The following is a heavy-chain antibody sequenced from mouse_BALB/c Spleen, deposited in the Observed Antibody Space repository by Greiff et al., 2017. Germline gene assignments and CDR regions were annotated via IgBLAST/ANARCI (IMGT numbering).Heavy chain of an antibody. CDR1: GFSLTSYG. Sequence: VKLVESGPGLVAPSQSLSITCTVSGFSLTSYGVHWVRQPPGKGLEWLGVIWAGGSTNYNSALMSRLSISKDNSKSQVFLKMNSLQTDDTAMYYCAREDYYGSSYYAMDYWGQGTSVTVSS. J-gene: IGHJ4*01. D-gene: IGHD1-1*01. CDR2: IWAGGST. V-gene: IGHV2-9*02. CDR3: AREDYYGSSYYAMDY.